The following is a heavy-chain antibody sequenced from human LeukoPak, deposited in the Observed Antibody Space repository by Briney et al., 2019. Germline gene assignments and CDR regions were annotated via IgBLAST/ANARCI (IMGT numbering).Heavy chain of an antibody. Sequence: ASAKVSCKASGYTFTSYYMHWVRQAPGQGLEWMGIINPSGGSTSYAQKFQGRVTMTRDTSTSTVYMELSSLRSEDTAVYYCARDASPVEFDYWGQGTLVTVSS. V-gene: IGHV1-46*01. CDR2: INPSGGST. CDR3: ARDASPVEFDY. CDR1: GYTFTSYY. J-gene: IGHJ4*02.